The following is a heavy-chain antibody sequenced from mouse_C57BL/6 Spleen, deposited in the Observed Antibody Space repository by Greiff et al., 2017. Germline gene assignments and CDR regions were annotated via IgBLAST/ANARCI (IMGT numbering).Heavy chain of an antibody. D-gene: IGHD2-3*01. CDR1: GYTFTSYW. Sequence: QVQLQQPGAELVRPGSSVKLSCKASGYTFTSYWMHWVKQRPIQGLEWIGNIDPSDSETHYNQKFKDKATLTVDKSSSTAYMQLSSLTSEDAAVYYWARDGYPLFSFSYWGQGTLGTVSA. CDR2: IDPSDSET. V-gene: IGHV1-52*01. CDR3: ARDGYPLFSFSY. J-gene: IGHJ3*01.